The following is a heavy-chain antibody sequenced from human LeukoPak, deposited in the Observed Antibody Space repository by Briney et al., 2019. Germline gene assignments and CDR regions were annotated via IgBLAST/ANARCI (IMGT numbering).Heavy chain of an antibody. V-gene: IGHV4-61*05. CDR3: ARKSCSSTSCPFDY. J-gene: IGHJ4*02. CDR1: GDSISSTSYY. CDR2: IYYSGST. D-gene: IGHD2-2*01. Sequence: SETLSLTCTVSGDSISSTSYYWSWIRQPPGKGLEWIGYIYYSGSTNYNPSLKSRVTISVDTSKNQFSLKLSSVTAADTAVYYCARKSCSSTSCPFDYWGQGTLVTVSS.